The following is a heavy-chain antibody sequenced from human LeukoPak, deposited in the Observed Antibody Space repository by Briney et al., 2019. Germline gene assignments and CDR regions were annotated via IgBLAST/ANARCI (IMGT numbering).Heavy chain of an antibody. Sequence: SETLSLTCAVYGGSFSDYSWSWIRQPPGKGLEWIGEINHSGGTNHNPSLMSRVTMSVDTSKNQFSLKLSSVTAADTAVYYCARETSTGSSWHSTHYYYYMDVWGKGTTVTVSS. V-gene: IGHV4-34*01. CDR3: ARETSTGSSWHSTHYYYYMDV. CDR1: GGSFSDYS. CDR2: INHSGGT. D-gene: IGHD6-13*01. J-gene: IGHJ6*03.